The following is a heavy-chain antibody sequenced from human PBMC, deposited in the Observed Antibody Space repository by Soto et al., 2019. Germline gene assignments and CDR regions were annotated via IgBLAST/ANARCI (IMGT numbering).Heavy chain of an antibody. CDR3: ARDRSERSLGELSLYPLDY. Sequence: PGGSLRLSCVGTGLNFDDFAMHWVRQAPGKGLEWVSGITWNSRVLAYADSVKGRFTISRDNARNSLYLQMDSLRDEDTALYYCARDRSERSLGELSLYPLDYWGQGTMVTVYS. J-gene: IGHJ4*02. CDR2: ITWNSRVL. D-gene: IGHD3-16*02. CDR1: GLNFDDFA. V-gene: IGHV3-9*01.